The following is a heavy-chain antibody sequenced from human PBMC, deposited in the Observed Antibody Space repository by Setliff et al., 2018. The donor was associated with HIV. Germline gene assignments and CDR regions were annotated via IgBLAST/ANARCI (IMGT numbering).Heavy chain of an antibody. CDR3: ARDHGMWDYGGNVLLREYFLH. Sequence: ASVKVSCKASGYTFTGYYMHWVRQAPGQGLEWMGWITPNSGGTNYAQKFQGRVTMTRDPSISTAYMELSRLRSDDTAVYYCARDHGMWDYGGNVLLREYFLHWGQGTLVTVSS. J-gene: IGHJ1*01. CDR2: ITPNSGGT. CDR1: GYTFTGYY. V-gene: IGHV1-2*02. D-gene: IGHD4-17*01.